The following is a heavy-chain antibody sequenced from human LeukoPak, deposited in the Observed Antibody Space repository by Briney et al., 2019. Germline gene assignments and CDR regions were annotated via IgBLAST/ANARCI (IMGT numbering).Heavy chain of an antibody. D-gene: IGHD3-10*01. Sequence: ASVKVSCKASGYTFTSYGISWVRQAPGQGLEWMGWISAYNGNTNYAQKLQGRVTMTTDTSTSTAYMELRSLRSDDTAVYYCARVNYYGSGSGTYYFDYWGQGTLVTVSS. J-gene: IGHJ4*02. CDR2: ISAYNGNT. CDR1: GYTFTSYG. CDR3: ARVNYYGSGSGTYYFDY. V-gene: IGHV1-18*01.